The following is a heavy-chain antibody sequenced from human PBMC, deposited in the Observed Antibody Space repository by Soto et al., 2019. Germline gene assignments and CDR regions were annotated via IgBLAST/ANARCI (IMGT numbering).Heavy chain of an antibody. V-gene: IGHV3-33*01. CDR1: GFTFSSYG. D-gene: IGHD5-18*01. J-gene: IGHJ4*02. CDR3: ARAPGTAMAYFDY. CDR2: VWYDGSNE. Sequence: QVQLVESGGGVVQPGRSLRLSCVVSGFTFSSYGMHWVRQAPGKGLEWVALVWYDGSNEYYSDSVKGRFTISRDNSENTLYLQVNSLRAEDTAVYYCARAPGTAMAYFDYWGQGTLVTVSS.